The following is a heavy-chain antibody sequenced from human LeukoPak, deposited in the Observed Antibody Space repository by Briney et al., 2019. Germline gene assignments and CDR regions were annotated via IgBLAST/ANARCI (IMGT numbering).Heavy chain of an antibody. V-gene: IGHV4-59*08. CDR1: GGSISSYY. CDR2: IYYSGST. CDR3: ARRHYYYGMDV. J-gene: IGHJ6*02. Sequence: PSETLSLTCTVSGGSISSYYWSWIRQPPGKGLEWIGYIYYSGSTNYNPSLKSRATISVDTSKNQFSLKLSSVTAADTAVYYCARRHYYYGMDVWGQGTTVTVSS.